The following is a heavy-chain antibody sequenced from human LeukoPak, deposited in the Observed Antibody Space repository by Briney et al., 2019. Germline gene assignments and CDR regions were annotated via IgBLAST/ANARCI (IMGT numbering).Heavy chain of an antibody. CDR1: GGSISSYY. CDR2: IYYSGST. CDR3: ARVLADSTDAFDI. J-gene: IGHJ3*02. D-gene: IGHD2-15*01. Sequence: PSETLSLTCTVSGGSISSYYWSWIRQPPGKGLEWIGYIYYSGSTNYNPSLKSRVTISVDTSKNQFSLKLSSVPAADTAVYYCARVLADSTDAFDIWGQGTMVTVSS. V-gene: IGHV4-59*01.